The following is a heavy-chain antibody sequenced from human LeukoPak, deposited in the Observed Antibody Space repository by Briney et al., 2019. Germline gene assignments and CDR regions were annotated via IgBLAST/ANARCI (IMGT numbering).Heavy chain of an antibody. J-gene: IGHJ4*01. CDR2: IGHFAGDI. V-gene: IGHV3-21*01. D-gene: IGHD1-1*01. CDR1: EFIFSNFA. CDR3: ARDPYTGSMFDY. Sequence: GGSLRLSCVASEFIFSNFAMSWVRQAPGKGLEWVAFIGHFAGDIFYADSVKGRFNISRDDAKDSVYLQMNSLRVDDTAVYFCARDPYTGSMFDYWGHGTLVTVSS.